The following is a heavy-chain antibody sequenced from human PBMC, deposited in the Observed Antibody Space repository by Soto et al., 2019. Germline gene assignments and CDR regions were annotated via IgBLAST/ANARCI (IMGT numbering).Heavy chain of an antibody. V-gene: IGHV4-59*01. Sequence: ETLSLTCTVSGGSISSYYWSWIRQPLGKGLEWIGYIYYSGSTNYNPSLKSRVTISVDTSKNQFSLKLSSVTAADTAVYYCASHSGSYPYYFDYWGQGTLVTVSS. D-gene: IGHD1-26*01. CDR2: IYYSGST. CDR1: GGSISSYY. J-gene: IGHJ4*02. CDR3: ASHSGSYPYYFDY.